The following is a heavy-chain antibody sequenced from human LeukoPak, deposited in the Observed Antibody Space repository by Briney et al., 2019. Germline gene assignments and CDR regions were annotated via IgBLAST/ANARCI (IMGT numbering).Heavy chain of an antibody. J-gene: IGHJ4*02. D-gene: IGHD5-24*01. CDR2: VSDRGGT. CDR3: ARDGKLPGDGQKYFDC. V-gene: IGHV4-59*12. Sequence: HPSETLSLTCSVSGSSISDSYWSWIRQPPGKQMEWIGFVSDRGGTTYNPSLRSRVNISLDTSQNQFSLKVTSVTAADTAVYYCARDGKLPGDGQKYFDCWGQGTLVTVSS. CDR1: GSSISDSY.